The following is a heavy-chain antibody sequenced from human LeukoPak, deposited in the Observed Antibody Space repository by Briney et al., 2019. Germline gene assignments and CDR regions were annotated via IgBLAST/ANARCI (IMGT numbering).Heavy chain of an antibody. J-gene: IGHJ6*03. CDR3: ARDSGTTASYYYYMDV. CDR1: GYTFTDYY. D-gene: IGHD1-7*01. V-gene: IGHV1-69*05. CDR2: IIPIFGTA. Sequence: ASVKVSCKASGYTFTDYYMHWVRQAPGQGLEWMGGIIPIFGTANYAQKFQGRVTITTDESTSTAYMELSSLRSEDTAVYYCARDSGTTASYYYYMDVWGKGTTVTVSS.